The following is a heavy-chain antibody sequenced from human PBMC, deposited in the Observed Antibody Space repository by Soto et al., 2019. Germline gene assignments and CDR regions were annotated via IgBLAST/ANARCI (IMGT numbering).Heavy chain of an antibody. CDR1: GYTFTGYY. CDR2: INPNSGGT. J-gene: IGHJ6*02. CDR3: AGEQWLVEEEYYYYGMDV. Sequence: ASVKVSCKASGYTFTGYYMHWVRQAPGQGLEWVGWINPNSGGTNYAQKFQGRVTMTRDTSISTAYMELSRLRSDDTAVYYCAGEQWLVEEEYYYYGMDVWGQGTTVTVSS. D-gene: IGHD6-19*01. V-gene: IGHV1-2*02.